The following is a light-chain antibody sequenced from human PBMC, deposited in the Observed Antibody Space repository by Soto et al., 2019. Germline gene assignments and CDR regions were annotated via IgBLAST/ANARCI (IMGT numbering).Light chain of an antibody. CDR2: GAS. CDR1: QSVSSN. Sequence: ETVMTQSPATLSVSPGEGATLSCRASQSVSSNLFWYQHRPGQAPRLLIYGASTRATDIPARFSGSGSGTEFTLTISSLQSEDYAVYYCQQYNNLPRTFGGGTKVEIK. J-gene: IGKJ4*01. V-gene: IGKV3-15*01. CDR3: QQYNNLPRT.